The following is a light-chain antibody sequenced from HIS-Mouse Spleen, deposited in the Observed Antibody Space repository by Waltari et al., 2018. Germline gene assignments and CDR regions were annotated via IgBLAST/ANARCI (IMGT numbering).Light chain of an antibody. V-gene: IGKV2-28*01. Sequence: DIVMTQSPLSLPVTPGEPASSSSSSSQSLLHSNGYNYLDWYLQKPGQSPQLLIYLGSNRASGVPDRFSGSGSGTDFTLKISRVEAEDVGVYYCMQALQTPYTFGQGTKLEIK. CDR1: QSLLHSNGYNY. CDR2: LGS. CDR3: MQALQTPYT. J-gene: IGKJ2*01.